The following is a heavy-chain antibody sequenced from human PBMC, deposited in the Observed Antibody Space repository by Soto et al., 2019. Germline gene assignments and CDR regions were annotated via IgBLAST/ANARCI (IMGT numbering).Heavy chain of an antibody. CDR2: IYYSGST. CDR3: ARAAYSNYVHYYYYYMDV. V-gene: IGHV4-59*01. D-gene: IGHD4-4*01. J-gene: IGHJ6*03. CDR1: GGSISSYY. Sequence: PSETLSLTCTVSGGSISSYYWSWIRQPPGKGLEWIGYIYYSGSTNYNPSLKSRVTISVDTSKNQFSLKLSSVTAADTAVYYCARAAYSNYVHYYYYYMDVWGKGTTVTVSS.